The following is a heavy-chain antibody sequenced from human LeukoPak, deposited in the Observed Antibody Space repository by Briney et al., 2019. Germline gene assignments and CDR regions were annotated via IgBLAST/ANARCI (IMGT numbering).Heavy chain of an antibody. CDR1: GGTFSSYA. CDR2: IIPIFGTA. Sequence: ASVKVSCKASGGTFSSYAISWVRQAPGQGLEWMGGIIPIFGTANYAQKFQGRVTITADKSTGTAYMELSSLRSEDTAVYYCARGDLQWLAPDYWGQGTLVTVSS. V-gene: IGHV1-69*06. D-gene: IGHD6-19*01. J-gene: IGHJ4*02. CDR3: ARGDLQWLAPDY.